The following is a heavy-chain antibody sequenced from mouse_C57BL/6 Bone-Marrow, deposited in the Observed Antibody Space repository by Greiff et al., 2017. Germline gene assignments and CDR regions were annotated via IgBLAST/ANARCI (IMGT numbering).Heavy chain of an antibody. CDR1: GYAFTNYL. V-gene: IGHV1-54*01. CDR3: ARMLLRGFDY. Sequence: QVQLQQSGAELVRPGTSVKVSCKASGYAFTNYLIEWVKQRPGQGLEWIGVINPGSGGTNYNEKFKGKATLTADKSSSTAYMQLSSLTSEDSAVYFCARMLLRGFDYWGQGTTLTGSS. D-gene: IGHD1-1*01. CDR2: INPGSGGT. J-gene: IGHJ2*01.